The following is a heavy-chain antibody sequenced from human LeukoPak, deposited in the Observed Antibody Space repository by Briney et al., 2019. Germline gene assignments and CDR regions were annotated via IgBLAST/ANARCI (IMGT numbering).Heavy chain of an antibody. D-gene: IGHD5-18*01. CDR2: INPNSGGT. Sequence: GASVKVSCKASGYTFTGYYMHWVRQAPGQGLEWMGWINPNSGGTNYAQKFQGRVTMTRDTSISTAYMELSRLRSDDTAVYYCARTDTAMVGPPPSYYYYYGMDVWGQGTTVTVSS. CDR3: ARTDTAMVGPPPSYYYYYGMDV. CDR1: GYTFTGYY. J-gene: IGHJ6*02. V-gene: IGHV1-2*02.